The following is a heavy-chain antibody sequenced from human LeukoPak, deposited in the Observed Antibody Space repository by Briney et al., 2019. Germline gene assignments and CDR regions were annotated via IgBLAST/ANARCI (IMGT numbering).Heavy chain of an antibody. J-gene: IGHJ4*02. CDR2: IQYDGSNK. CDR1: GLTFSSYS. CDR3: ASAIQGN. Sequence: GGSLTLSCAASGLTFSSYSMLWVPEAPGKGLEGVVFIQYDGSNKFYADSVKVRFTISRYNSKNTPYLQMNSLRAEYTAVYYCASAIQGNWGQGTLVTVSS. V-gene: IGHV3-30*06.